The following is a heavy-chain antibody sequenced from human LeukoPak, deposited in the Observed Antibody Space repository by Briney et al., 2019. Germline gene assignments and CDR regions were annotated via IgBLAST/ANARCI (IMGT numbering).Heavy chain of an antibody. CDR3: ARGPWGEVRNTLDY. CDR1: RFTFSSYW. Sequence: GRSLRLSCAASRFTFSSYWMHWVRHAPGKGLVWVSRINSDGRSTSYADPVKGRFTISRDNAKNTLYLQMNSLRAEDTAVYYCARGPWGEVRNTLDYWGQGTLVTVSS. V-gene: IGHV3-74*01. CDR2: INSDGRST. J-gene: IGHJ4*02. D-gene: IGHD7-27*01.